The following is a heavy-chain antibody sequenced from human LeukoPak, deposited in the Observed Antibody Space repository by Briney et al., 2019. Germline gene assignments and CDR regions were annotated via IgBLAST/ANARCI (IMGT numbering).Heavy chain of an antibody. J-gene: IGHJ4*02. CDR1: GFTFDDYA. CDR2: ISWNSGSI. D-gene: IGHD4-17*01. CDR3: AKGGGVYGDYVDY. Sequence: GGSLRLSCAASGFTFDDYAMHWVRQAPGKGLEWVSGISWNSGSIGYADSVKGRFTISRDNAKNSLYLQMNSLRAEDTALYYCAKGGGVYGDYVDYWGQGTLVTVSS. V-gene: IGHV3-9*01.